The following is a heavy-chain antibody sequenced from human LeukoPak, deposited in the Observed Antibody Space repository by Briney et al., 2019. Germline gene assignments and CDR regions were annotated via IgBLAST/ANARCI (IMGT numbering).Heavy chain of an antibody. D-gene: IGHD5-12*01. CDR3: ASGNTGYDRDSFDI. J-gene: IGHJ3*02. V-gene: IGHV4-39*07. CDR1: GGSISSSDWY. CDR2: IFYNGAT. Sequence: SETLSLTCTVSGGSISSSDWYWGWIRQPPGKGLEWIGTIFYNGATQFNPSLKSRVTLSVDTSRNQFSLRLTSVTAADTAVYYCASGNTGYDRDSFDIWGQGTMVTVSS.